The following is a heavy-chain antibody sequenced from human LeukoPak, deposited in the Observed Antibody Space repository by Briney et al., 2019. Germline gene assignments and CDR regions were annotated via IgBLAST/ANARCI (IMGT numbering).Heavy chain of an antibody. Sequence: GKSLRLSCAASGFTFSNYWMHWVRQAPGKGLVWVSRINSDGINTSYADSVKGRFTISRDNAKNTLNLQMNSLRAEDTAVYYCARDLGQYYDTSDNWFDPWGQGTLVTVSS. D-gene: IGHD3-22*01. CDR1: GFTFSNYW. CDR2: INSDGINT. CDR3: ARDLGQYYDTSDNWFDP. J-gene: IGHJ5*02. V-gene: IGHV3-74*01.